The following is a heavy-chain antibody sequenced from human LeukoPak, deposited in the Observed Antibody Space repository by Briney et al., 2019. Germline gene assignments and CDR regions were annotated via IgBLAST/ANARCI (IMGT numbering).Heavy chain of an antibody. D-gene: IGHD1-20*01. J-gene: IGHJ3*02. V-gene: IGHV3-48*03. CDR3: ARSTYNWNDDHAFDI. CDR2: ISSSGSTI. CDR1: GFTFSSYE. Sequence: SGGSLRLSCAASGFTFSSYEMNWVRQAPGKGLEWVSYISSSGSTIYYADSVKGRFTISRDNAKNSLYLQMNSLRAEDTAVYYCARSTYNWNDDHAFDIWGQGTMVTVSS.